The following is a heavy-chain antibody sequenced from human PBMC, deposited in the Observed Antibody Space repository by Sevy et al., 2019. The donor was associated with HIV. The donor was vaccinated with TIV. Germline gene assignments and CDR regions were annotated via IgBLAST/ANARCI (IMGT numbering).Heavy chain of an antibody. J-gene: IGHJ4*02. CDR3: AKDITGWPKYYFDY. V-gene: IGHV3-9*01. D-gene: IGHD6-19*01. Sequence: GGSLRLSCAASGFTFDDYAMHWVRQAPGKGLEWVSGISWNSGSIGYADSVKGRFTISRDNAKNSLYLQMNSLRAEETALYYCAKDITGWPKYYFDYWGQGTLVTVSS. CDR1: GFTFDDYA. CDR2: ISWNSGSI.